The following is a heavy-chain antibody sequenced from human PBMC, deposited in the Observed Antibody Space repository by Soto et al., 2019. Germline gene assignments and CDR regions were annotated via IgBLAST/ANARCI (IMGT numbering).Heavy chain of an antibody. CDR1: GFTFSNAW. CDR3: TVFMITFGGVIVHDY. J-gene: IGHJ4*02. V-gene: IGHV3-15*07. CDR2: IKRKTDGGTT. D-gene: IGHD3-16*02. Sequence: GGSLRLSCAASGFTFSNAWMNWVRQAPGKGLEWVGRIKRKTDGGTTDYAAPVKGRFTISRDDSKNTLYLQMNSLKTEDTAVYYCTVFMITFGGVIVHDYWGQGTLVTVSS.